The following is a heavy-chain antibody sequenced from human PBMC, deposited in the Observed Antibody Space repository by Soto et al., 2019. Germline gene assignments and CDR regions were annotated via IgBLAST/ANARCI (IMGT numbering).Heavy chain of an antibody. Sequence: GGSLRLSCAASGFTVSSNYMSWVRQSPGKGLEWVSVIYSGGSTYYADSVKGRFTISRDNSNNQFSLKLNSVTAADTAVYYCATSTISLGRYYGMDVWGQGTTVTVSS. D-gene: IGHD2-2*01. CDR2: IYSGGST. CDR1: GFTVSSNY. V-gene: IGHV3-53*05. CDR3: ATSTISLGRYYGMDV. J-gene: IGHJ6*02.